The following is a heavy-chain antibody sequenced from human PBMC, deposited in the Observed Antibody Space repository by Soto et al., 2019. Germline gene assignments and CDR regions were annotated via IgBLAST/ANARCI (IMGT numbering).Heavy chain of an antibody. J-gene: IGHJ4*02. CDR3: ARHYCSSIGCYLLIDY. CDR1: GGSFSGYY. V-gene: IGHV4-34*01. D-gene: IGHD2-2*01. Sequence: SETLSLTCAVYGGSFSGYYWSWVRQPPGKGLEWIGEINHSGSTNYNPTLKSRVTISVDTSKNQFSLKLSSVTAADTAVYYCARHYCSSIGCYLLIDYWGQGTLVTVSS. CDR2: INHSGST.